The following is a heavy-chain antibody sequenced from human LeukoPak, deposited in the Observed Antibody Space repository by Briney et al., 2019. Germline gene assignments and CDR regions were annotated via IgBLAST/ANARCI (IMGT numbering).Heavy chain of an antibody. CDR2: ITLFKGNT. CDR3: ATFSSSGWYDY. V-gene: IGHV1-45*02. Sequence: GALVKLSCKPARYTVAYSYLHWAREAPAPALEWRRWITLFKGNTNDAQKFPDTVAITRDRYMRTPYMELSSRRSQDTAMSHSATFSSSGWYDYWGQGTLVTVSS. CDR1: RYTVAYSY. J-gene: IGHJ4*02. D-gene: IGHD6-19*01.